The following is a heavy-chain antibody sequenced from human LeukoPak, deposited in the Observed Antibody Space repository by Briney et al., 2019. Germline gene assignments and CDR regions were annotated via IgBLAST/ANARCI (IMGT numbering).Heavy chain of an antibody. V-gene: IGHV3-30*15. CDR2: ISYDGSHK. J-gene: IGHJ4*01. CDR1: GFTFSSYA. CDR3: ARDLQSMAQYYFDF. Sequence: GGSLRLSCAASGFTFSSYAMNWVRQAPGRGLEWVAVISYDGSHKYYADAVKGRFIISRDTSKNRLYLQMSSLRPDDTAVYYCARDLQSMAQYYFDFSGHGSLVTVSS. D-gene: IGHD5-24*01.